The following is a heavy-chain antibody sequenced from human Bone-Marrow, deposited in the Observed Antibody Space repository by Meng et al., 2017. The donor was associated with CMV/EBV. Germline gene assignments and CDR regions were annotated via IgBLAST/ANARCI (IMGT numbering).Heavy chain of an antibody. V-gene: IGHV1-69*10. Sequence: SVKVSCKASGYTFTSYDINWVRQAPGQGLEWMGGIIPILGIANYAQKFQGRVTITADKSTSTAYMELSSLRSEDTAVYYCARGGGYSYGHNWFDPWGQGTLVTVSS. CDR3: ARGGGYSYGHNWFDP. CDR1: GYTFTSYD. D-gene: IGHD5-18*01. CDR2: IIPILGIA. J-gene: IGHJ5*02.